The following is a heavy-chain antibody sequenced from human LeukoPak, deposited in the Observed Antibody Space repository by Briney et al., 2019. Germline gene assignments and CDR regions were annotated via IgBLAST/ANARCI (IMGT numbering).Heavy chain of an antibody. CDR3: ARGLLWFGELLYRAPLGYYYGMDV. D-gene: IGHD3-10*01. V-gene: IGHV1-8*01. Sequence: GASVKVSCKASGYTFTSYDINWVRQATGQGLEWMGWMNPNSGNTGYAKKFQGRVTMTRNTSISKAYMELSSLRSEDTAVYYCARGLLWFGELLYRAPLGYYYGMDVWGQGTTVTVSS. CDR2: MNPNSGNT. J-gene: IGHJ6*02. CDR1: GYTFTSYD.